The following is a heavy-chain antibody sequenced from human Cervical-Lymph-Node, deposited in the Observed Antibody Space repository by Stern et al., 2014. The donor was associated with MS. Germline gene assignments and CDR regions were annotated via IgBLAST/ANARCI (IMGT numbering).Heavy chain of an antibody. CDR3: AKDHGTGSGWYADHLDY. D-gene: IGHD6-19*01. CDR1: GFTFDDYA. J-gene: IGHJ4*02. V-gene: IGHV3-9*01. CDR2: ISWNSDYI. Sequence: EVQLVESGGGLVQPGRSLRLSCAASGFTFDDYAMHWVRQAPGKGLEWVSGISWNSDYIGYADSVKGRFTISRDNAKNSLHLQMNSLRAEDTAFYYCAKDHGTGSGWYADHLDYWGQGTLVTVSS.